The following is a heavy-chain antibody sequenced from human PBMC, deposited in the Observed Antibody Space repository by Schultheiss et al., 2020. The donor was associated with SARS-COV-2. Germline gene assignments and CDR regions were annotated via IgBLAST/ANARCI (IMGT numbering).Heavy chain of an antibody. D-gene: IGHD4-11*01. CDR3: ARGLTRENWFDP. Sequence: GSLRLSCAVYGGSFSGYYWSWIRQPPGKGLEWIGEINHSGSTNYNPSLKSRVTISVDTSKNQFSLKLSSVTAADTAVYYCARGLTRENWFDPWGQGTLVTVSS. J-gene: IGHJ5*02. V-gene: IGHV4-34*01. CDR2: INHSGST. CDR1: GGSFSGYY.